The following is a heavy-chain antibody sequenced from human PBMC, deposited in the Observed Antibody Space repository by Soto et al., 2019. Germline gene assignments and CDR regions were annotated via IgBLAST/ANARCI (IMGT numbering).Heavy chain of an antibody. J-gene: IGHJ4*02. Sequence: EVELSESGGGLVQPGGSLRLSCAASGFNFRSYAMSWVRRAPGKGLEWVSAICGSGGTSYFADSVRGRFTISRDNSKNTLYLQLSSLRVEDTAEYFCAKGRGSSWTIDYWGQGTLVTVSS. D-gene: IGHD6-13*01. CDR3: AKGRGSSWTIDY. V-gene: IGHV3-23*01. CDR2: ICGSGGTS. CDR1: GFNFRSYA.